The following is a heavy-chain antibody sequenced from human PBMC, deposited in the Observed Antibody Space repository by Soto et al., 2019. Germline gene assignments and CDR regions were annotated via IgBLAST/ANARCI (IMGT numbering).Heavy chain of an antibody. J-gene: IGHJ5*02. Sequence: GSLSLSCAASGFTFSSYAMSWVRQAPGKGREWVSAISGSGGSTYYADSVKGRFTISRDNSKNTLYLQMNSLRAEDTAVYYCAKTVLLDTGFDPWGQGTLVTVSS. V-gene: IGHV3-23*01. CDR3: AKTVLLDTGFDP. D-gene: IGHD5-18*01. CDR1: GFTFSSYA. CDR2: ISGSGGST.